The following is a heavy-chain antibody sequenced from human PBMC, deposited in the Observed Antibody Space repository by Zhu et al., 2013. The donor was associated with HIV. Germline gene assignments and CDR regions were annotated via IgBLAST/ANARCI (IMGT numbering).Heavy chain of an antibody. V-gene: IGHV3-74*01. D-gene: IGHD2-8*01. J-gene: IGHJ4*02. CDR3: ARAEDTIGQNYFDY. Sequence: VQLVESGGGLVQPGGSLRLSCAASGFTFSSYWMHWVRQAPGKGLVWVSRIKSDGSRRDYADSVKGRFTISRDNAKNTLYLQMNSLRAEDTAVYYCARAEDTIGQNYFDYWGQGSLVTVSS. CDR2: IKSDGSRR. CDR1: GFTFSSYW.